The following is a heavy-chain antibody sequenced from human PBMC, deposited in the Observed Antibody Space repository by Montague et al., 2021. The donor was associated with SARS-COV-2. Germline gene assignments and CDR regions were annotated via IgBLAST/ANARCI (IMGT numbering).Heavy chain of an antibody. V-gene: IGHV4-34*01. J-gene: IGHJ6*02. CDR2: INHSGIT. CDR1: SGSFRSYY. CDR3: ARWGLRVATTETYYYFGMDV. D-gene: IGHD5-12*01. Sequence: SETLSLTCAVNSGSFRSYYWSWIRQSPGKGLEWITEINHSGITNYNPSLKSRVTISVDTSKSQFPLKLSSVTAADTAVYYCARWGLRVATTETYYYFGMDVWGQGTTVTVSS.